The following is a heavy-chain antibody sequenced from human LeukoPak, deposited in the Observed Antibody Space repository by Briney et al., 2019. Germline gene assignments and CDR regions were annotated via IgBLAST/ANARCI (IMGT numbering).Heavy chain of an antibody. CDR1: RFTFSNNW. J-gene: IGHJ4*02. CDR2: INNDGSGT. V-gene: IGHV3-74*01. Sequence: PGGSLRLSCAASRFTFSNNWMHWVRQAPGKGLVWVSRINNDGSGTGYADSVKGRFTISRDNAKNTLYLQMNSLRAEDTAAYYCARVSGSGSLDWGQGALVTVSS. D-gene: IGHD3-10*01. CDR3: ARVSGSGSLD.